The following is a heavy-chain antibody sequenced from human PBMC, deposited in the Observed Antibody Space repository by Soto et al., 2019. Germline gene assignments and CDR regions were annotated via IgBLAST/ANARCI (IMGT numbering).Heavy chain of an antibody. CDR2: ISGSGGST. D-gene: IGHD3-3*01. V-gene: IGHV3-23*01. J-gene: IGHJ3*02. Sequence: GGSLRLSCAASGFTFSSYAMSWVRQAPGKGLEWVSAISGSGGSTYYADSVKGRFTISRDNSKNTLYLQMNSLRAEDTAVYYCAKEPRIFGVVTGDAFDIWGQGTMVTVSS. CDR3: AKEPRIFGVVTGDAFDI. CDR1: GFTFSSYA.